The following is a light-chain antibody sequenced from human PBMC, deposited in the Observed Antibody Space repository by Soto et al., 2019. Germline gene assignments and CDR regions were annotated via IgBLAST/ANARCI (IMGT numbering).Light chain of an antibody. CDR3: SSYTTSSTLL. CDR2: EVS. CDR1: SSDVGGYNY. J-gene: IGLJ2*01. Sequence: QSALTQPASVSGSPGQSITISCTGTSSDVGGYNYVSWYQQHPGKVPKLIIYEVSNRPPGVSNRFSGSKSGNTASLTISGLQAEVEADYYCSSYTTSSTLLFGGGTKLTVL. V-gene: IGLV2-14*01.